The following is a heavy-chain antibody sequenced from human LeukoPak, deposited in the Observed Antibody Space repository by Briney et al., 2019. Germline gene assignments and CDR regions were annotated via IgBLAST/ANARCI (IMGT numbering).Heavy chain of an antibody. Sequence: ASVKVSCKASGYTFTSYDINWVRQATGQGLEWMGWMNPNSGNTGYAQKFQGRVTMTRNTSISTAYMELSSLRSEDTAVYYCARGVGIVVVPGYYYYGMDVWGQGTTVTVSS. CDR1: GYTFTSYD. CDR2: MNPNSGNT. D-gene: IGHD2-2*01. V-gene: IGHV1-8*01. J-gene: IGHJ6*02. CDR3: ARGVGIVVVPGYYYYGMDV.